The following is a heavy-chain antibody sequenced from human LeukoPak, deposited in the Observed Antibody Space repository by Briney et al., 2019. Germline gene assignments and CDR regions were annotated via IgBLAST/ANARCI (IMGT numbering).Heavy chain of an antibody. J-gene: IGHJ4*02. CDR3: AKENHGIVGATTLIDY. Sequence: GGSLRLSCAASGFIFSNYWMTWVRQTPGKGLEWVANIKEDGNEIFYVDSVKGRFTISRDNAKNSLYLQMNSLRAEDTAVYYCAKENHGIVGATTLIDYWGQGTLVTVSS. D-gene: IGHD1-26*01. CDR2: IKEDGNEI. V-gene: IGHV3-7*01. CDR1: GFIFSNYW.